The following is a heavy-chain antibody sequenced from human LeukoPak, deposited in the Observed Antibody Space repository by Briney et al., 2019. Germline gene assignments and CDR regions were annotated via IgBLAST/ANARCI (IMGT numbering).Heavy chain of an antibody. CDR2: IYHSGST. CDR1: GGSISSSNW. V-gene: IGHV4-4*02. Sequence: SETLSLTCAVSGGSISSSNWWSWVRQSPGKGLEWIGEIYHSGSTNYNPSLKSRVTISVDKSKNQFSLKLSSVTAADTAVYYCASGYSGYDSGSFGYWGQGTLVTVSS. J-gene: IGHJ4*02. CDR3: ASGYSGYDSGSFGY. D-gene: IGHD5-12*01.